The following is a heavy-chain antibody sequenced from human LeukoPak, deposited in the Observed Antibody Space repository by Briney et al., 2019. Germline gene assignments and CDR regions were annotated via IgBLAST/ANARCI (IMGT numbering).Heavy chain of an antibody. Sequence: GGSLRLSCAASGFTFNAFGMNWVRQAPGKGLEWVSYIGTTSGAIYYADSVKGRFTISRDSAKNSLYLQMNSLRAEDTAVYYCAKAGDYVWGSYRYNNDYWGQGTLVTVSS. CDR3: AKAGDYVWGSYRYNNDY. J-gene: IGHJ4*02. V-gene: IGHV3-48*01. CDR1: GFTFNAFG. CDR2: IGTTSGAI. D-gene: IGHD3-16*02.